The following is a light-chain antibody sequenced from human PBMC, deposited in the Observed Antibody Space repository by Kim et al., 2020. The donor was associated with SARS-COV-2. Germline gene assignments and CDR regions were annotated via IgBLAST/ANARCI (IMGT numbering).Light chain of an antibody. CDR3: MIWHSSAWV. Sequence: LTCPLRSGINVGTYSMFWYQQKPGSPPQYLLRYKSDSDKQQGSGVPSRFSGSKDASANAGILLISGLQSEDEADYYCMIWHSSAWVFGGGTQLTVL. CDR1: SGINVGTYS. J-gene: IGLJ3*02. CDR2: YKSDSDK. V-gene: IGLV5-45*02.